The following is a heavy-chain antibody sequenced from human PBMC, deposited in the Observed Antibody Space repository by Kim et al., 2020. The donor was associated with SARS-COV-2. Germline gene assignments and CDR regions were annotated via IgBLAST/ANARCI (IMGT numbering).Heavy chain of an antibody. J-gene: IGHJ6*02. CDR3: ARGSVTAMVLGFDI. V-gene: IGHV1-69*10. CDR1: GCTFTSYA. Sequence: SVKVSCKASGCTFTSYAISWVRQAPGQGLEWMGWINTNIGNPNYAQKFKGRVTITVDNSTSTAYLELSSLRSEDTAVYYCARGSVTAMVLGFDIWGQGTAVTVSS. D-gene: IGHD5-18*01. CDR2: INTNIGNP.